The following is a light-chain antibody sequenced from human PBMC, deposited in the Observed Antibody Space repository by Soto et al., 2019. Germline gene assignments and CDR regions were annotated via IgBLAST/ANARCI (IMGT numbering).Light chain of an antibody. CDR2: DAS. V-gene: IGKV1-5*01. Sequence: DIQMAQSLSTLSASVGDRVTITCRASQSISNWLAWYQQKPGKAPKLLIYDASSLESGVPSRFSGSGSGTEFTLTISSLQPDDFATYYCQQYNSYSQTFGQGTKVDIK. CDR1: QSISNW. J-gene: IGKJ1*01. CDR3: QQYNSYSQT.